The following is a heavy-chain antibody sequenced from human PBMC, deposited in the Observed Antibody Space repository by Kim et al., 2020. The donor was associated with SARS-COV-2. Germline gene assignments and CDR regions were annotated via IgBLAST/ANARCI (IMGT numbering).Heavy chain of an antibody. D-gene: IGHD3-22*01. V-gene: IGHV4-34*01. J-gene: IGHJ4*02. CDR3: ARGGRNGYYYDSSGPVDY. Sequence: KVRVTMSVDTSKNQFSLKLSSVTAADTAVYYCARGGRNGYYYDSSGPVDYWGQGTLVTVSS.